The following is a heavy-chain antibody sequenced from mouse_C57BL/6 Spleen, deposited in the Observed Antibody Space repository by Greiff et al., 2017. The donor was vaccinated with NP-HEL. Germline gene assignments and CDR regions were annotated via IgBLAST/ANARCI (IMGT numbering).Heavy chain of an antibody. D-gene: IGHD1-1*01. Sequence: QVLLKQPGAELVKPGASVKLSCKASGYTFTSYWMQWVKQRPGQGLEWIGEIDPSDSYTNYNQKFKGKATLTVDTSSSTAYMQLSSLTSEDSAVYYCARYYGSSYGYFDYWGQGTTLTVSS. CDR3: ARYYGSSYGYFDY. CDR1: GYTFTSYW. J-gene: IGHJ2*01. V-gene: IGHV1-50*01. CDR2: IDPSDSYT.